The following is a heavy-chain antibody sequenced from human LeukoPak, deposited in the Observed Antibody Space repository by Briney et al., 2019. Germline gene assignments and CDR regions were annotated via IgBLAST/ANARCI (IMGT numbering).Heavy chain of an antibody. J-gene: IGHJ6*03. CDR2: ISSSSSTI. Sequence: GGSLRLSCAASGFTFSSYSMNWVRQAPGKGLEWVSYISSSSSTIYYADSVKGRFTISRDNAKNSLYLQMNSLRVEDTAVYYCAKAPGDYYYYMDVWGKGTTVTVSS. CDR1: GFTFSSYS. V-gene: IGHV3-48*01. D-gene: IGHD3-10*01. CDR3: AKAPGDYYYYMDV.